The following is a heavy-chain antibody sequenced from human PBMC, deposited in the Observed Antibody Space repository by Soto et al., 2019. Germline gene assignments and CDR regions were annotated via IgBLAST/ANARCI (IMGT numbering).Heavy chain of an antibody. D-gene: IGHD2-2*01. CDR3: AKYYHRTCTTTRYYGFDS. CDR2: ISSDGSRT. J-gene: IGHJ4*02. V-gene: IGHV3-30*18. CDR1: ECVFIGGR. Sequence: PGGSVRQSVAAAECVFIGGRRHWIRQAPGKGLEWVAGISSDGSRTYYADSVKGRFTISRDNSRNTLYLQMNSLRAEDTAVYYCAKYYHRTCTTTRYYGFDSCGPGILVTVSS.